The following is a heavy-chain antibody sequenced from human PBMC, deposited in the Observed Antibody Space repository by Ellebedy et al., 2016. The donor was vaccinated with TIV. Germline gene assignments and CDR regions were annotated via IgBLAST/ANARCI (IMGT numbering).Heavy chain of an antibody. Sequence: GESLKISCAASGFTFSIYGMHWVRQAPGKGLEWVGIIWHDGSHSYYADSVKGRFTISRDNSKNTVDLQMNSLRADDTAVYYCARLIGGTCYCAFDIWGQGTMVTVSS. CDR1: GFTFSIYG. CDR2: IWHDGSHS. J-gene: IGHJ3*02. V-gene: IGHV3-33*01. CDR3: ARLIGGTCYCAFDI. D-gene: IGHD2-15*01.